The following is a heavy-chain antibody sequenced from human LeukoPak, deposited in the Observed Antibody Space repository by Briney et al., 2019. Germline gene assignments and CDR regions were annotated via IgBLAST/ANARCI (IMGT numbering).Heavy chain of an antibody. CDR1: GFIFSNYA. CDR2: ISGGDGNT. J-gene: IGHJ4*02. CDR3: AKEGFDY. Sequence: GGSLRLSCAASGFIFSNYAMSWVRQAPGKGLEWVSGISGGDGNTNYADSVKGRFTISRDNSKNTLYLQMNSLRAEDTALYYCAKEGFDYWGQGTLVTVSS. V-gene: IGHV3-23*01.